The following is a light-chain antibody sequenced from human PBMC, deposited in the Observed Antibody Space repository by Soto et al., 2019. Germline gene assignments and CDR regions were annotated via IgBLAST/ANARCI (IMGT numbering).Light chain of an antibody. CDR3: QQASSFPLT. Sequence: DIQMTQSPSSVSASVGDRVTITCRASQGISTWLAWYQRKPGKAPNLLIYKASRLESGVPSRFSGSGSGTDFTLTISNLQPEDFATYYCQQASSFPLTFGQGTRLEIK. V-gene: IGKV1-12*01. J-gene: IGKJ5*01. CDR2: KAS. CDR1: QGISTW.